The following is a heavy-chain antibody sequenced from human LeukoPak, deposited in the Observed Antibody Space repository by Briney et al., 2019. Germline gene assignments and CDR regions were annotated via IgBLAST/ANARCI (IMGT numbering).Heavy chain of an antibody. CDR2: IYYSGST. V-gene: IGHV4-39*01. D-gene: IGHD3-10*01. Sequence: SETLSLTCTVSGGSISSSSYYWGWIRQPPGKGLEWIGSIYYSGSTYYNPSLKSRVTISVDTSKNQFSLKLSSVTAADTAVYYCARQQRALYGSGSFPFDYWGQGTLVTVSS. CDR1: GGSISSSSYY. CDR3: ARQQRALYGSGSFPFDY. J-gene: IGHJ4*02.